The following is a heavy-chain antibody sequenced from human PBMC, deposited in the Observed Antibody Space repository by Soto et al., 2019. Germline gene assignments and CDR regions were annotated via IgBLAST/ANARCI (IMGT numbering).Heavy chain of an antibody. CDR2: ISGSGGST. CDR3: AKEQIDSSGWLYYYYYDGMDV. CDR1: GFTFSSYA. D-gene: IGHD6-19*01. V-gene: IGHV3-23*01. J-gene: IGHJ6*02. Sequence: EVQLLESGGGLVQPGGSLRLSCAASGFTFSSYAMSWVRQAPGKGLEWVSAISGSGGSTYYADSVKGRFIISRDNSKNTLYLQMNSLRAEETSVYYCAKEQIDSSGWLYYYYYDGMDVWGQGTTVTVSS.